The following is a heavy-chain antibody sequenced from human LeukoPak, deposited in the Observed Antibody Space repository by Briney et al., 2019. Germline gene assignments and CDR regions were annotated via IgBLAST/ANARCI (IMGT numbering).Heavy chain of an antibody. J-gene: IGHJ4*02. V-gene: IGHV4-59*12. CDR2: IYSSGST. CDR3: ARNRAVRGVGNWLFDY. CDR1: GGSISIYY. Sequence: SVTLSLTCTVSGGSISIYYWRWLRQPPGEGLECIGYIYSSGSTNYNPSLQSRLTISVDTSKNQFSLKLSSVTAADTAVYYCARNRAVRGVGNWLFDYWGQGTLVTVSS. D-gene: IGHD3-10*01.